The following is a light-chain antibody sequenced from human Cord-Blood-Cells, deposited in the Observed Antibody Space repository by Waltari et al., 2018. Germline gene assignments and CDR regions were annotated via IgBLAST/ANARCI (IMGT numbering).Light chain of an antibody. CDR2: GAS. CDR1: QSVSSSY. Sequence: EIVLTQSPGTLSLSPGERATLSCTASQSVSSSYLAWYQQKPGQAPRLLIYGASSRATGIPDRFSGSGSETDFTLTISRLEPEDLAVYYCQQYGSSPWTFGQGTKVEIK. CDR3: QQYGSSPWT. V-gene: IGKV3-20*01. J-gene: IGKJ1*01.